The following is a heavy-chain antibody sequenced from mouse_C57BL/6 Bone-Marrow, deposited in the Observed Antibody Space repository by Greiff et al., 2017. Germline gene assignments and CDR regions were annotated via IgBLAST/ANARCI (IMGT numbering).Heavy chain of an antibody. J-gene: IGHJ3*01. D-gene: IGHD1-1*01. CDR3: ARLPFYYYGSSEGFAY. CDR2: INPSSGYT. V-gene: IGHV1-4*01. CDR1: GYTFTSYT. Sequence: QVQLQESGAELARPGASVKMSCKASGYTFTSYTMHWVKRRPGQGLEWIGYINPSSGYTKYNQKFKDKATLTADKSSSTAYMQLSSLTSEDSAVYYCARLPFYYYGSSEGFAYWGQGTLVTVSA.